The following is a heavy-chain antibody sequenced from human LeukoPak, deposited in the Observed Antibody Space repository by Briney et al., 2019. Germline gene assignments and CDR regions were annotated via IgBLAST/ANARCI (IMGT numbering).Heavy chain of an antibody. D-gene: IGHD2-2*02. CDR2: ISYDGSNK. J-gene: IGHJ4*02. Sequence: GGSLRLSCAASGFTFSSYAMHWVRQAPGKGLEWVAVISYDGSNKYYADSVKGRFTISRDNSKNTLYLQMNSLRAEDTAVYYCARDLGIVVVPAAILSYWGQGTLVTVSS. V-gene: IGHV3-30-3*01. CDR1: GFTFSSYA. CDR3: ARDLGIVVVPAAILSY.